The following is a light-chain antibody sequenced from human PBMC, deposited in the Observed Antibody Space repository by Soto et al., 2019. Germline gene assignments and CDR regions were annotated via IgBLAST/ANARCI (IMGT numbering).Light chain of an antibody. CDR2: GAS. J-gene: IGKJ2*03. V-gene: IGKV3-20*01. CDR3: QQYNSYPYS. Sequence: EIVLTQSPGTLSLSPGEGATLSCRASQSVGGTFLAWYQQKGGQAPRLLIHGASNRATGIPDRFSGGGSGTDFTLTISRLEPEDFATYFCQQYNSYPYSFGQGTKLEIK. CDR1: QSVGGTF.